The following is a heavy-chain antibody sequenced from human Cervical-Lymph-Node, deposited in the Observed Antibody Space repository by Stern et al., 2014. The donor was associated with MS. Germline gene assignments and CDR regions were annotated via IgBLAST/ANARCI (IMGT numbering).Heavy chain of an antibody. CDR2: IYLDDDK. J-gene: IGHJ5*01. CDR3: AHSRVKYCRGGTCYSSLFDF. Sequence: QVTLRESGPTLVKPTQTLTLTCTVSGFSLSTPGVGVGWIRQPPGKALEWLALIYLDDDKLYSPSLKNRLTIIKDTSKNQVILTMTNVDPVDTATYYCAHSRVKYCRGGTCYSSLFDFWGQGTLITVSS. CDR1: GFSLSTPGVG. V-gene: IGHV2-5*02. D-gene: IGHD2-15*01.